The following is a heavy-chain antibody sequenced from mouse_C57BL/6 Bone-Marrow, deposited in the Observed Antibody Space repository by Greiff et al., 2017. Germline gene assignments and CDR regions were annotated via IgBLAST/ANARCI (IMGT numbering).Heavy chain of an antibody. D-gene: IGHD1-1*01. V-gene: IGHV1-64*01. CDR1: GYTFTSYW. CDR2: IHPNSGST. CDR3: ARKRIDYYGAWFAY. Sequence: VQLQQPGAELVKPGASVKLSCKASGYTFTSYWMHWVKQRPGQGLEWIGMIHPNSGSTNYNEKFKSKATLTVDKSSSTAYMQLSSLTSEDSAVYYCARKRIDYYGAWFAYWGQGTLVTVSA. J-gene: IGHJ3*01.